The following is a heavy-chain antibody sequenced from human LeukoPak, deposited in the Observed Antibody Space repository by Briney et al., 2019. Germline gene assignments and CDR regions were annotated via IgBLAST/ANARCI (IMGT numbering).Heavy chain of an antibody. J-gene: IGHJ6*02. CDR1: GGSISSGGYY. CDR2: INHSGST. Sequence: SQTLSLTCTVSGGSISSGGYYWSWIRQPPGKGLEWIGEINHSGSTNYNPSLKSRVTISVDTSKNQFSLKLSSVTAADTAVYYCARGIAAAGTAGGPYYYYGMDVWGQGTTVTVSS. V-gene: IGHV4-30-2*01. D-gene: IGHD6-13*01. CDR3: ARGIAAAGTAGGPYYYYGMDV.